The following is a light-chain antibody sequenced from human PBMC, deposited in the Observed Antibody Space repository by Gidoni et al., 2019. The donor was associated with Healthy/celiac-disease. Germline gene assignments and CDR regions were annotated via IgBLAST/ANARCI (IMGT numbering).Light chain of an antibody. J-gene: IGLJ2*01. Sequence: QVVVTQEPSLTVSPGGTVTLTCGSSTGTVTSRHYPYWFQQKPGQAPRTLIYDTSNKHSWTPARFSGSLLGGKAALTLSGAQPEDEAEYSCLISYSGALWVFGGGTKLTVL. CDR1: TGTVTSRHY. V-gene: IGLV7-46*01. CDR2: DTS. CDR3: LISYSGALWV.